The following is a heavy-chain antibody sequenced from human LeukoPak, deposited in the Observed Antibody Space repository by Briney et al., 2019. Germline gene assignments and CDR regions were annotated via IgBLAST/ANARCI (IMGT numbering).Heavy chain of an antibody. CDR2: FDPEDGET. D-gene: IGHD3-22*01. CDR3: ATDSSGYYYFDY. Sequence: GASVKVSCKVSGYTLTELSMHWVRQAPGKGLEWMGGFDPEDGETIYARKFQGRVTMTEDTSTDTAYMELSSLRSEDTAVYYCATDSSGYYYFDYWGQGTLVTVSS. V-gene: IGHV1-24*01. J-gene: IGHJ4*02. CDR1: GYTLTELS.